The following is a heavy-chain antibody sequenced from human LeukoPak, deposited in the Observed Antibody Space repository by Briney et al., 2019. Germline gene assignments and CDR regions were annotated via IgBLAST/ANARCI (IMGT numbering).Heavy chain of an antibody. V-gene: IGHV3-7*01. D-gene: IGHD3-22*01. CDR1: GFSLSSYW. CDR3: ARDYYDSSGSSWFDP. Sequence: GGSLRLSCAASGFSLSSYWMTWVRQAPGKGLEWVANIKQDGSEKNYVDSVKGRFTISRDNAKNSLYLQMNSLRAKDTAVYYCARDYYDSSGSSWFDPWGQGTLVTVSS. J-gene: IGHJ5*02. CDR2: IKQDGSEK.